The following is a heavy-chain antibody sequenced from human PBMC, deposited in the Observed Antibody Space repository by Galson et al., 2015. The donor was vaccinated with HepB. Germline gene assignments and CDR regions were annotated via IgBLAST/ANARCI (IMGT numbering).Heavy chain of an antibody. CDR2: ISYDGSNK. CDR3: AKDFRRAVAGRKPSPDYYYYYMDV. D-gene: IGHD6-19*01. Sequence: SLRLSCAASGFTFSSYGMHWVRQAPGKGLEWVAVISYDGSNKYYADSVKGRFTISRDNSKDTLYLQMNSLRAEDTAVYYCAKDFRRAVAGRKPSPDYYYYYMDVWGKGTTVTVSS. J-gene: IGHJ6*03. V-gene: IGHV3-30*18. CDR1: GFTFSSYG.